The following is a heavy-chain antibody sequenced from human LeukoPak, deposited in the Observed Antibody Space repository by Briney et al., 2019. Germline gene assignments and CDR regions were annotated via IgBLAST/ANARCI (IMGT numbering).Heavy chain of an antibody. J-gene: IGHJ4*02. Sequence: GRSLRLSCAASGFTFSSYGMHWVRQAPGKGLEWVAVIWYDGSNKYYADSVKGRFTISRDNSKNTLFLQMSSLRAEDTALYYCARVFYDSGGYSLDHWGQGTLVTVSS. V-gene: IGHV3-33*01. CDR2: IWYDGSNK. CDR3: ARVFYDSGGYSLDH. D-gene: IGHD3-22*01. CDR1: GFTFSSYG.